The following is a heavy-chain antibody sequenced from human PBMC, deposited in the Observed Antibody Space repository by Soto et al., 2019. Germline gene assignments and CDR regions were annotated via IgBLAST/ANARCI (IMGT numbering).Heavy chain of an antibody. CDR3: ATPDRGYSGYDYTKQSGYSYEGESDDAFDI. J-gene: IGHJ3*02. D-gene: IGHD5-12*01. V-gene: IGHV3-23*01. CDR1: GFTFSSYA. CDR2: ISGSGGST. Sequence: GGSLRLSCAASGFTFSSYAMSWVRQAPGKGLEWVSAISGSGGSTYYADSVKGRFTISRDNSKNTLYLQMNSLRAEDTAVYYCATPDRGYSGYDYTKQSGYSYEGESDDAFDIWGQGTMVTVSS.